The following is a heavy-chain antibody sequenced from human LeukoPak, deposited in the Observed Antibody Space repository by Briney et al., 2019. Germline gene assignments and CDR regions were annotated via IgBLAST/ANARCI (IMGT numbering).Heavy chain of an antibody. J-gene: IGHJ6*03. CDR2: INPNSGGT. Sequence: ASVKVSCKASGYTFTGYYMHWVRQAPGQGLEWMGWINPNSGGTNYAQKFQGRVTMTRDTSISTAYMELSRLRSDDTAVYYCARAGPLSGYLPQTDAYYYYMDVWGKGTTVTVSS. D-gene: IGHD5-12*01. V-gene: IGHV1-2*02. CDR3: ARAGPLSGYLPQTDAYYYYMDV. CDR1: GYTFTGYY.